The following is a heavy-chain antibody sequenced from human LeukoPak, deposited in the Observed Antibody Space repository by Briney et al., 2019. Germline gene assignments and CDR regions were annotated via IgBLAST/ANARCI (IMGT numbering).Heavy chain of an antibody. D-gene: IGHD2-21*02. CDR3: ATNPRCGGDCYCLFDY. V-gene: IGHV5-51*01. CDR1: GYSFTSYW. Sequence: RRGESLKISCKGSGYSFTSYWIGWVRQMPGKGLEWMGIIYPGDSDTRYSPSFQGQVTISADKSISTAYLQWSSLKASDTAMYYCATNPRCGGDCYCLFDYWGQGTLVTVSS. J-gene: IGHJ4*02. CDR2: IYPGDSDT.